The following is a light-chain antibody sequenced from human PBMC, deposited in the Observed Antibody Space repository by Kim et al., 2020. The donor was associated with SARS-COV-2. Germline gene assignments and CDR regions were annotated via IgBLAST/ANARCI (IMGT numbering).Light chain of an antibody. CDR2: QDS. CDR1: KLGDKY. J-gene: IGLJ3*02. CDR3: QAWDSSTAV. V-gene: IGLV3-1*01. Sequence: SSELTQPPSVSVSQGQTASITCSGDKLGDKYACWYQQKPGQSPVLVIYQDSKRPSGIPERFSGSNSGNTATLTISGTQAMDEADYYCQAWDSSTAVFGGGTKLTVL.